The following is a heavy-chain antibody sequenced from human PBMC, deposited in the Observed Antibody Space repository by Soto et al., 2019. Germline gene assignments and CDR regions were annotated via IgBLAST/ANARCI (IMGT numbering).Heavy chain of an antibody. V-gene: IGHV3-9*01. CDR3: VKDESINWYSGHFRH. Sequence: SLRLSCAASGFTFDDYAMHWFRQFPGKGLEWVSGINWNSGSIGYADSVKGRFAISRDNAKNSLHLQMNSLRAEDTAFYYCVKDESINWYSGHFRHWGQGTLVTVSS. CDR2: INWNSGSI. CDR1: GFTFDDYA. J-gene: IGHJ1*01. D-gene: IGHD6-13*01.